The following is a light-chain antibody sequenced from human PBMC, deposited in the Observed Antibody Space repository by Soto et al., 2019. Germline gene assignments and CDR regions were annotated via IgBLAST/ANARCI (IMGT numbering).Light chain of an antibody. CDR2: GAS. J-gene: IGKJ4*01. CDR3: QQYNNWPVN. Sequence: EIVLTQSPVTLSLSPGERATLSCSASQSVSSSYLAWYQQKVGQTPRLLIHGASTRATGIAARFSGSGSGTEFTLTISGLQSEDFATYYCQQYNNWPVNFGGGTKVDIK. CDR1: QSVSSSY. V-gene: IGKV3D-15*01.